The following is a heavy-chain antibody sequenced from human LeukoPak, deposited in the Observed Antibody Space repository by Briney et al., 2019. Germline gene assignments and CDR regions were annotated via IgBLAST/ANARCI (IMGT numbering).Heavy chain of an antibody. V-gene: IGHV3-15*01. CDR1: GFTFSNAW. CDR3: TTWVYYGSGGDY. CDR2: IKSKTDGWTT. J-gene: IGHJ4*02. Sequence: KAGGSLRLSCAASGFTFSNAWMSWVRQAPGKGLEWVGRIKSKTDGWTTDYAAPVKGRFTISRDDSKHTLYLQMNSLKTEDTAVYYCTTWVYYGSGGDYWGQGTLVTVSS. D-gene: IGHD3-10*01.